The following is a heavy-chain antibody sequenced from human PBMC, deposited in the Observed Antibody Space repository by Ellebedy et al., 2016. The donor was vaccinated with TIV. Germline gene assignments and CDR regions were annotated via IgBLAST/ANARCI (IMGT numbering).Heavy chain of an antibody. CDR3: ARHVNSYGSADWFDP. CDR1: GGSISSYY. J-gene: IGHJ5*02. D-gene: IGHD5-18*01. CDR2: SYYSGST. V-gene: IGHV4-59*08. Sequence: MPSETLSLTCTVSGGSISSYYWSWIRQPPGKGLEWIGYSYYSGSTNYNPSLKSQVTISVDTSKFQVSLKLSSVTAADTAVYYCARHVNSYGSADWFDPWGQGTLVTVSS.